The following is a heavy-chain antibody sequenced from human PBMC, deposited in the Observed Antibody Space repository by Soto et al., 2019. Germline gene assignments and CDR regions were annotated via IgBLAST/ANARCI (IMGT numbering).Heavy chain of an antibody. CDR3: AMGSGYEIDVWCDS. V-gene: IGHV1-69*06. CDR1: GGTFSSYA. CDR2: IIPIFGTE. Sequence: SSVKVTCKASGGTFSSYAIRWVRQAPGQGLEGMEGIIPIFGTENYAQKFQGRVTINADKSKRKDYMELSSMRSEDTDVDSCAMGSGYEIDVWCDSWGQGPLVTVSS. D-gene: IGHD5-12*01. J-gene: IGHJ5*01.